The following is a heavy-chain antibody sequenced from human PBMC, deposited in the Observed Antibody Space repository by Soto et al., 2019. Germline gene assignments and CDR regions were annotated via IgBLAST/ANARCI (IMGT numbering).Heavy chain of an antibody. J-gene: IGHJ6*02. V-gene: IGHV3-53*01. D-gene: IGHD4-4*01. CDR1: GFTVSSNY. Sequence: GGSLRLSCAASGFTVSSNYMSWVRQAPGKGLEWVSVIYSGGSTYYADSVKGRFTISRDNSKNTLYLQMNSLRAEDTAVYYCARDRLLIRSNYYYYYGMDVWGQGTTVTVSS. CDR3: ARDRLLIRSNYYYYYGMDV. CDR2: IYSGGST.